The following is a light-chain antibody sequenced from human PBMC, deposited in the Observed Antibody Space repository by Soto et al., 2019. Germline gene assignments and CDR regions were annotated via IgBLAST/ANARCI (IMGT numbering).Light chain of an antibody. V-gene: IGLV2-14*01. Sequence: QSVLTQPASVSVSPGQSITISCTGTSSDVGGYNYVSWYQQHPGKAPKLMIYEVSNRPSGVSNRFSGSKSSNTASLTISGLQAEDEADYYCSSYTSSSTLRVFGTGTKVTVL. CDR1: SSDVGGYNY. CDR3: SSYTSSSTLRV. CDR2: EVS. J-gene: IGLJ1*01.